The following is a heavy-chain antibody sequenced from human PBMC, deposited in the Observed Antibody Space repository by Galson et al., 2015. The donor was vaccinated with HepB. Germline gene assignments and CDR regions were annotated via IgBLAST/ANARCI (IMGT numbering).Heavy chain of an antibody. J-gene: IGHJ4*02. Sequence: SETLSLTCGVYNGSFSGYYWSWIRQPPGKGLEWIGEINHSGTTNYNPSLKSRVTMSVETPKNQFSLKLSSVTAADTAVYYCARGRFYRYRFFFDYWGQGGLVTVSS. CDR3: ARGRFYRYRFFFDY. D-gene: IGHD3-16*02. V-gene: IGHV4-34*01. CDR2: INHSGTT. CDR1: NGSFSGYY.